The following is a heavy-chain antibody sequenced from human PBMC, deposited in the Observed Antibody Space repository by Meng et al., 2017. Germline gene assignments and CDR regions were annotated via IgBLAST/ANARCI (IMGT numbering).Heavy chain of an antibody. D-gene: IGHD6-19*01. CDR2: MNPNSGNT. V-gene: IGHV1-8*03. Sequence: QVQLVQSGGEVTQPGASVKVSCKASGYTFTSYDINWVRQATGQGLEWMGWMNPNSGNTGYAQKFQGRVTITRNTSISTAYMELSSLRSEDTAVYYCARGLAVAGTVFWFDPWGQGTLVTVSS. CDR1: GYTFTSYD. CDR3: ARGLAVAGTVFWFDP. J-gene: IGHJ5*02.